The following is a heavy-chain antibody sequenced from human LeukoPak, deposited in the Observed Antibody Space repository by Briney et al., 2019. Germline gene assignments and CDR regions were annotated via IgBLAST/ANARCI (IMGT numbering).Heavy chain of an antibody. CDR1: GYTFTGYY. J-gene: IGHJ4*02. CDR2: INPNSGGT. V-gene: IGHV1-2*02. D-gene: IGHD6-13*01. CDR3: ARVAIGSEQQLFDY. Sequence: ASVKVSCKASGYTFTGYYMHWVRQAPGQGLEWMGWINPNSGGTNYAQKFQGRVTMTRDTSTSTVYMELSSLRSEDTAVYYCARVAIGSEQQLFDYWGQGTLVTVSS.